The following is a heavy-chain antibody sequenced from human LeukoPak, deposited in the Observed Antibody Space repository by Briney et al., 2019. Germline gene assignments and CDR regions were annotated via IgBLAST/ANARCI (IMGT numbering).Heavy chain of an antibody. D-gene: IGHD3-10*01. CDR2: IIPIFGTA. CDR3: ARSYGSGYIGY. CDR1: GGTFSSYA. Sequence: SVKVSCKASGGTFSSYAISWVRQAPGQGLEWMGGIIPIFGTANYAQKFQGRVTITADKSTSTAYMELSSLRSDDTAVYYCARSYGSGYIGYWGQGTLVTVSS. V-gene: IGHV1-69*06. J-gene: IGHJ4*02.